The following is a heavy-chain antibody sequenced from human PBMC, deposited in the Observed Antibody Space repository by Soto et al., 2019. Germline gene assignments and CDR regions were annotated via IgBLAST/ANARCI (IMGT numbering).Heavy chain of an antibody. CDR2: IIPIFGTA. D-gene: IGHD3-10*01. Sequence: QVQLVQSGAEVKKPGSSVKVSCKASGGTFSSYAISWVRQAPGQGLEWMGGIIPIFGTANYAQKFQGRVTITADESTSTAYMELSSLRSEDTAVYYCARTLKWESYYNIPYGMDVWGQGTTVTVSS. V-gene: IGHV1-69*01. J-gene: IGHJ6*02. CDR3: ARTLKWESYYNIPYGMDV. CDR1: GGTFSSYA.